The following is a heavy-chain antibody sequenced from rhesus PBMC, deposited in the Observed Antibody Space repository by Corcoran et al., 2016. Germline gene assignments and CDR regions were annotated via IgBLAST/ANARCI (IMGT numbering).Heavy chain of an antibody. J-gene: IGHJ6*01. V-gene: IGHV4-80*01. CDR3: ARDSYGLDS. CDR2: INGNSGST. Sequence: QVQLQESGPGLGKPSETLSLTCTVSGASISNNWWRWNREPPGKGLEWIGEINGNSGSTNYNPSLKSRVTISNDASKNQFSLKLSSVTAADTAVYYCARDSYGLDSWGQGVVVTVSS. CDR1: GASISNNW.